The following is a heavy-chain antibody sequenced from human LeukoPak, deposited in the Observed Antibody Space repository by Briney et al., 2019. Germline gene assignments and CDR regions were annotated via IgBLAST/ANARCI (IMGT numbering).Heavy chain of an antibody. CDR2: IYYSGST. V-gene: IGHV4-59*12. D-gene: IGHD6-13*01. J-gene: IGHJ4*02. CDR1: GDSISSYY. Sequence: PSETLSLTCTVSGDSISSYYWSWIRQPPGKGLEWIGYIYYSGSTNYNPSLKSRVTISVDKSKNQFSLKLSSVTAADTAVYYCARDHSSSWGLDYWGQGTLVTVSS. CDR3: ARDHSSSWGLDY.